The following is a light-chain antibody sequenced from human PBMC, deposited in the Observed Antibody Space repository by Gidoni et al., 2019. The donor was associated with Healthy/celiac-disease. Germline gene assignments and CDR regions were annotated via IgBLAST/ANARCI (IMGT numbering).Light chain of an antibody. V-gene: IGLV3-21*02. CDR1: NIGSKR. CDR2: DDS. J-gene: IGLJ2*01. Sequence: SYVLTQPPSVSVAPGQTARITCGGNNIGSKRVHWYQQKPGQAPVLVVYDDSDRPSGIPERFAGSNAGNTATLTISRVEAGDEADYDCQVWDSSSDHLVVFGGGTKLTVL. CDR3: QVWDSSSDHLVV.